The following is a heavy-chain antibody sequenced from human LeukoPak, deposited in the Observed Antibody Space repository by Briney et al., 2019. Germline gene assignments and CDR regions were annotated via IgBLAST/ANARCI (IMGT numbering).Heavy chain of an antibody. D-gene: IGHD6-13*01. CDR2: VSAYNGNT. V-gene: IGHV1-18*01. CDR1: GYTFTSYA. J-gene: IGHJ4*02. CDR3: ARDSSSWYEY. Sequence: ASVKVSCKASGYTFTSYAISWVRQAPGQGLEWMGWVSAYNGNTNYAQKFQGRVTMTRDTSISTAYMELSRLRSDDTAVYYCARDSSSWYEYWGQGTLVTVSS.